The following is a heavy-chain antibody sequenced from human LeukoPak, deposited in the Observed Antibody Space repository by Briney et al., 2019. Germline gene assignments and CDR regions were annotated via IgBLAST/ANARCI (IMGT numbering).Heavy chain of an antibody. Sequence: SETLSLTCTVSGGSISSYYWSWIRQPPGKGLEWIGYLYYSGSTNYSPSLKSRVTISVDTSKNQFSLKLSSVTAADTAVYYCARDYGMDVWGEGTTVTVSS. CDR2: LYYSGST. V-gene: IGHV4-59*01. CDR1: GGSISSYY. CDR3: ARDYGMDV. J-gene: IGHJ6*04.